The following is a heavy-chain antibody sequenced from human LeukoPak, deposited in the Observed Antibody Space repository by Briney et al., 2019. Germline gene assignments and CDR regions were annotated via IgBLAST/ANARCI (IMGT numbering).Heavy chain of an antibody. J-gene: IGHJ6*02. D-gene: IGHD3-9*01. Sequence: GASVKVSCKASGGTFSSYAISWVRQAPGQGLEWMGGIIPIFGTANYAQKFQGRVTITADESTSTGYMELSSLRSEDTAVYYCARGEYDILTGPHWSESGYYGMDVWGQGTTVTVSS. CDR3: ARGEYDILTGPHWSESGYYGMDV. CDR1: GGTFSSYA. V-gene: IGHV1-69*13. CDR2: IIPIFGTA.